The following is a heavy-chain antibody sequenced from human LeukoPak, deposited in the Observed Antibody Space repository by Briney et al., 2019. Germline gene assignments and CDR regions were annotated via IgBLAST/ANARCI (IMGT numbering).Heavy chain of an antibody. J-gene: IGHJ4*02. CDR1: GFTVSSNY. CDR2: ISGSGGST. CDR3: AKSAQMIVVDYFDY. V-gene: IGHV3-23*01. Sequence: GGSLRLSCAASGFTVSSNYMSWVRQAPGKGLEWVSAISGSGGSTYYADSVKGRFTISRDNSKNTLYLQMNSLRAEDTAVYYCAKSAQMIVVDYFDYWGQGTLVTVSS. D-gene: IGHD3-22*01.